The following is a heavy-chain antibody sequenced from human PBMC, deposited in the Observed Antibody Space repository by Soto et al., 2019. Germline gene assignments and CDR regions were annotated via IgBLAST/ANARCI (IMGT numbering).Heavy chain of an antibody. V-gene: IGHV3-33*01. D-gene: IGHD2-2*01. CDR1: GFTFSSYG. CDR2: IWYDGSDK. J-gene: IGHJ6*02. Sequence: GGSLRLSCAASGFTFSSYGIHWVRQAPGKGLEWAAVIWYDGSDKYYADSMKGRFTISRDNAKNTLYLQMNSLRAEDTAVYYRARDGQGRYCAYPSCSRNFYCMDVWGQGTTVTVSS. CDR3: ARDGQGRYCAYPSCSRNFYCMDV.